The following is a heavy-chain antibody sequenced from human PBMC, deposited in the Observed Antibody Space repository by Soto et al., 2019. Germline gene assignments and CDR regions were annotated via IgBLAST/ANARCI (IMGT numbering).Heavy chain of an antibody. Sequence: GASVKVSCKASGGTFSSYAISWVRQAPGQGLEWMGGIIPIFGTANYAQQFQGRVTITADESTSTAYMELSSLRSEDTAVYYCAITMVRGHAWDYWGQGTLVTVSS. CDR3: AITMVRGHAWDY. V-gene: IGHV1-69*13. CDR2: IIPIFGTA. D-gene: IGHD3-10*01. CDR1: GGTFSSYA. J-gene: IGHJ4*02.